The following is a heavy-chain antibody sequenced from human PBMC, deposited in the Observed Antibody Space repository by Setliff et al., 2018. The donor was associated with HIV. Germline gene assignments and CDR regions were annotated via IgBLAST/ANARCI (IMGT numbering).Heavy chain of an antibody. Sequence: SETLSLTCTVSGGSISSYYWSWIRQPPGKGLECMGYIYSSGSTNYNPSLQSRVTISVDTSKNQFSLRLSSVTAADTAIYYCARDWSGYSSSRGSYYYYMDVWGKGTTVTVSS. CDR3: ARDWSGYSSSRGSYYYYMDV. J-gene: IGHJ6*03. V-gene: IGHV4-4*09. CDR1: GGSISSYY. CDR2: IYSSGST. D-gene: IGHD6-13*01.